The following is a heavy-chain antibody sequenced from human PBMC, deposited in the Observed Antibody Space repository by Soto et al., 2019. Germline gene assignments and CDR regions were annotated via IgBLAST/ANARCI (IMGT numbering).Heavy chain of an antibody. CDR1: GFTFSSYS. CDR3: ARDRIGGSCYNGCGAFDI. V-gene: IGHV3-21*01. Sequence: EVQLVESGGGLVKPGGSLRLSCAASGFTFSSYSMNWVRQAPGKGLEWVSSISSSSSYIYYADSVKGRFTISRDNAKNSLYLQMNSLRAEDTAVYYCARDRIGGSCYNGCGAFDIWGQGTMLTVSS. CDR2: ISSSSSYI. D-gene: IGHD2-15*01. J-gene: IGHJ3*02.